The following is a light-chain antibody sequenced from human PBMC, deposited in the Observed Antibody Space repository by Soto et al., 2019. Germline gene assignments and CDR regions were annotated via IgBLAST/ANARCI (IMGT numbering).Light chain of an antibody. CDR1: QSISSW. Sequence: DIPMTQSPSTLSASVGDRVTITCRASQSISSWLAWYQQKPGKAPKVLIYRASSLEGGVPSRFSGSGSGTEFTLTISSLQPDDFATYYCQQYNTYWTFGQGTKVEIK. J-gene: IGKJ1*01. V-gene: IGKV1-5*03. CDR2: RAS. CDR3: QQYNTYWT.